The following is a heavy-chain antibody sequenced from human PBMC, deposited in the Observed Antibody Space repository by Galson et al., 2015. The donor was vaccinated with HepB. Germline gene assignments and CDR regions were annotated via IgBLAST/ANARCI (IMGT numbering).Heavy chain of an antibody. V-gene: IGHV3-48*02. J-gene: IGHJ3*02. CDR2: ISRSSSTM. CDR1: GFTFSSYT. CDR3: ARDAAYAFDI. Sequence: SLRLSCAASGFTFSSYTMNWVRQAPGKGLEWVSYISRSSSTMWYSDSVKGRFTISRDNAKNSLYLQMNSLRDEDTALYYCARDAAYAFDIWGQGTMVTVSS. D-gene: IGHD2-15*01.